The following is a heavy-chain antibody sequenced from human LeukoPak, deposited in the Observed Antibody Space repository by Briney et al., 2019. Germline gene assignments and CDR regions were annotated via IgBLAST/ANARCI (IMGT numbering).Heavy chain of an antibody. CDR3: ARDVDSGWYDWFDP. CDR1: GGTFSSYA. J-gene: IGHJ5*02. CDR2: IIPIFGTA. Sequence: ASVKVSCKASGGTFSSYAISWVRQAPGQGLEWMGGIIPIFGTANYVQKFQGRVTITTDESTSTAYMELSSLRSEDTAVYYCARDVDSGWYDWFDPWGQGTLVTVSS. D-gene: IGHD6-19*01. V-gene: IGHV1-69*05.